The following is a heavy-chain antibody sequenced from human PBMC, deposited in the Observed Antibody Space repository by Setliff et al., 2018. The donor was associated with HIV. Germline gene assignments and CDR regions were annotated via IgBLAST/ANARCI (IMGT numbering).Heavy chain of an antibody. J-gene: IGHJ4*02. V-gene: IGHV4-34*01. CDR1: GGSISGYY. CDR2: IYHSGTT. CDR3: AASVADYGKGGGMGY. D-gene: IGHD3-10*01. Sequence: SETLSLTCTVSGGSISGYYWSWIRQPPGKVLEWIGEIYHSGTTKYNPSLESRVIISIDKSKKHFSLRLSAVTAADTAVYYCAASVADYGKGGGMGYWGQGTLVTVSS.